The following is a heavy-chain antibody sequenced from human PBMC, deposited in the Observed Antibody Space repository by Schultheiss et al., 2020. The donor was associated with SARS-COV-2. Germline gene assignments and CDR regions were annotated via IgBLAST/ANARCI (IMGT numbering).Heavy chain of an antibody. CDR1: GGSVSSGSYY. D-gene: IGHD5-12*01. Sequence: SQTLSLTCTVSGGSVSSGSYYWSWIRQPPEKGLEWIGSIYYSGSTYYNPSLKSRVTISVDTSKNQFSLKLSSVTAADTAVYYCATQYRAGRYFDYWGQGSLVTVSS. J-gene: IGHJ4*02. CDR3: ATQYRAGRYFDY. V-gene: IGHV4-39*01. CDR2: IYYSGST.